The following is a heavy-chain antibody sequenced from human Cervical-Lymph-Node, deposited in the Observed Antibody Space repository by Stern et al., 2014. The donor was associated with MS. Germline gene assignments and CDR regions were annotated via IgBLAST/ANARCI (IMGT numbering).Heavy chain of an antibody. V-gene: IGHV1-18*01. Sequence: QVQLVQSGPEVKKPGASVKVSCQTSGYAFATSDITWVRQAPGQGLEWMGWTRVTTGSTYYAQKFQDRIAMTADTSTTTAYMELRSLRSDDTAVYYCARERDLMNTFEGVCADYWGQGTLVTVSS. D-gene: IGHD3-16*01. CDR1: GYAFATSD. J-gene: IGHJ4*02. CDR3: ARERDLMNTFEGVCADY. CDR2: TRVTTGST.